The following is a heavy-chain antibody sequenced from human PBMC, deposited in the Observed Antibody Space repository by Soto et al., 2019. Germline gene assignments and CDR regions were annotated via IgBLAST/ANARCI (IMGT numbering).Heavy chain of an antibody. V-gene: IGHV3-53*01. CDR2: IWSAGLT. CDR3: VRPVVAETYDAFDI. CDR1: GFTVSSKY. J-gene: IGHJ3*02. Sequence: PGGSLRLSCAASGFTVSSKYMNWVRQAPGKGLEWVSIIWSAGLTYYADSVRGRFTISRDISKNILFLQMNNLRAEDSAIYYCVRPVVAETYDAFDIWGQGTMVTVSS. D-gene: IGHD2-15*01.